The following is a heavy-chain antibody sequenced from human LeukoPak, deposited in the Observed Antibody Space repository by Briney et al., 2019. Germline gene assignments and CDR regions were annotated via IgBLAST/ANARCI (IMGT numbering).Heavy chain of an antibody. D-gene: IGHD1-26*01. CDR3: ATHPGIVGGGDY. CDR2: ISTYNGDT. CDR1: GYTFTGYY. Sequence: ASVKVSCKASGYTFTGYYMHWVRQAPGQGLEWLGWISTYNGDTNYAQNLQGRVTMTTDTSTSTAYMELRGLRSDDTAVYYCATHPGIVGGGDYWGQGTLVTVSS. V-gene: IGHV1-18*04. J-gene: IGHJ4*02.